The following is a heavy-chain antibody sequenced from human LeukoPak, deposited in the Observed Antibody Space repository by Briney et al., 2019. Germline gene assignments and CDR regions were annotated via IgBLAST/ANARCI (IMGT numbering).Heavy chain of an antibody. CDR1: GGTFSSYA. V-gene: IGHV1-69*04. CDR3: ARENSDCGGDCRHFDY. CDR2: IIPIFGIA. D-gene: IGHD2-21*02. J-gene: IGHJ4*02. Sequence: GASVKVSCKASGGTFSSYAISWVRQAPGQGLEWMGRIIPIFGIANYAQKFQGRVTITAGKSTSTAYMELSSLRSEDTAVYYCARENSDCGGDCRHFDYWGQGTLVTVSS.